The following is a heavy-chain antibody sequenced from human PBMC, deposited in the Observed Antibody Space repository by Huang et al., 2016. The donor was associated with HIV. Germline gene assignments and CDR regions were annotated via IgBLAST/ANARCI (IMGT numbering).Heavy chain of an antibody. CDR1: GDAIGSGGHY. J-gene: IGHJ4*02. Sequence: QVQLQESGPGLVKPSQTLSLTCTVSGDAIGSGGHYWSGIRQPPVKGLEWIGFIYDRRSTDHNPSLKSRVTISVETSKNQFSRKLSSVTAADTAVYFCSRALYYHGSGSYSDYWGRRTLVTVSS. CDR3: SRALYYHGSGSYSDY. V-gene: IGHV4-30-4*08. D-gene: IGHD3-10*01. CDR2: IYDRRST.